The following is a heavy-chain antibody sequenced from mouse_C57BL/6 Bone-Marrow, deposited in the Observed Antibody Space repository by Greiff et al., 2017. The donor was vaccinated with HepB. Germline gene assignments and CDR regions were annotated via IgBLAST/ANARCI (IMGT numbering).Heavy chain of an antibody. V-gene: IGHV1-56*01. Sequence: VQLQQSGPELVRPGASVKISCKAPGYTFTSHWMQWVRQRPGQGLEWIGEIFPGSGSTYYNEKLKGKATLTVDTSSSTAYMQLSGLTSEDAAVYCCAREDYGSPWFAYWGQGTLVTVSA. D-gene: IGHD1-1*01. CDR2: IFPGSGST. J-gene: IGHJ3*01. CDR1: GYTFTSHW. CDR3: AREDYGSPWFAY.